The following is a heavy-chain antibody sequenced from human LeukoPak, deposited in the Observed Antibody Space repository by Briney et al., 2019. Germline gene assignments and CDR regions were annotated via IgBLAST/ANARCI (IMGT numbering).Heavy chain of an antibody. D-gene: IGHD4-17*01. CDR3: ARDSTVTPPFDF. CDR2: TYYRSKWHN. V-gene: IGHV6-1*01. CDR1: GDSVSNNRAA. J-gene: IGHJ4*02. Sequence: SQTLSLTCAISGDSVSNNRAAWNWIRQSPSRGLEWLGRTYYRSKWHNDYAVSVKSRITINPDTSKNQFSLHLNSVTPEDTAVYYCARDSTVTPPFDFWGQGTLVTVSS.